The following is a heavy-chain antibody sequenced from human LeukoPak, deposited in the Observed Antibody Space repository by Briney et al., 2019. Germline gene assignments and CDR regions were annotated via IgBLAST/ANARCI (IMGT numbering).Heavy chain of an antibody. CDR3: AVLLGDGSIDY. J-gene: IGHJ4*02. CDR2: IYDRGST. CDR1: GGSISTGGYY. Sequence: SETLSLTCTVSGGSISTGGYYWNWIRQHPGKGLEWIGCIYDRGSTCYNASLKRRITISLDTSKNQFSLKLKSVTAADTAVYYCAVLLGDGSIDYWGQGTLATVSS. V-gene: IGHV4-31*03. D-gene: IGHD2-21*02.